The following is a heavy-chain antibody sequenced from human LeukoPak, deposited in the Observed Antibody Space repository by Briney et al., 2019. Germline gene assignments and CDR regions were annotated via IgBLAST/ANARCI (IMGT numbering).Heavy chain of an antibody. V-gene: IGHV4-34*01. CDR1: GGSFSGYY. CDR3: ARGRSGRSTSCSNFDY. CDR2: INHSGST. D-gene: IGHD2-2*01. Sequence: SETLYLTCAVYGGSFSGYYWSWIRQPPGKGLEWIGEINHSGSTNYNPSLKSRVTISVDTSKNQFSLKLSSVTAADTAVYYCARGRSGRSTSCSNFDYWGQGTLVTVSS. J-gene: IGHJ4*02.